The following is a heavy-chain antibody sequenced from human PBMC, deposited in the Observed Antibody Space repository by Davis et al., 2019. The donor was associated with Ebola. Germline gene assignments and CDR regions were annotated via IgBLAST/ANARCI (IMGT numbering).Heavy chain of an antibody. V-gene: IGHV5-51*01. CDR1: GYSFSDSW. CDR2: IYTGDSDT. J-gene: IGHJ3*02. D-gene: IGHD1-20*01. CDR3: ATLRRTITGMDDGFDI. Sequence: GESLKISCKGSGYSFSDSWIGWVRQMPGKGLEWMGIIYTGDSDTRCSPSFRGQVTISADKSIKTAFLQWSSLKASDTAMYYCATLRRTITGMDDGFDIWGQGTMVTVSS.